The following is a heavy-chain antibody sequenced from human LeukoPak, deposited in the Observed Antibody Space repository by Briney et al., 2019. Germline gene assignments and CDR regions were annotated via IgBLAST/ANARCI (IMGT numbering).Heavy chain of an antibody. CDR2: IYPGDSDA. V-gene: IGHV5-51*01. J-gene: IGHJ4*02. CDR3: ARLRDSSSDY. D-gene: IGHD6-6*01. Sequence: KHGESLKISCKGSGYSFTSYWIGWVRQMPGKGLEWMGIIYPGDSDARYSPSFQGQVTFSADRSISTAYLQWSSLKAPDTAMYYCARLRDSSSDYWGQGTLVTVSS. CDR1: GYSFTSYW.